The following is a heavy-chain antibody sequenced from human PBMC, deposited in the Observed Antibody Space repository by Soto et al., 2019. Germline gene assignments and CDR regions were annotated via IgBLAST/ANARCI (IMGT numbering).Heavy chain of an antibody. Sequence: GEALKISCKGSGYSFTSYWIGWVRQMPGKGLEWMGIIYPGDSDTRYSPSFQGQVTISADKPISTAYLQWSSLKASDTAMYYCARHLQFGSNWFDPWGQGTLVTVSS. D-gene: IGHD3-10*01. J-gene: IGHJ5*02. CDR2: IYPGDSDT. CDR3: ARHLQFGSNWFDP. V-gene: IGHV5-51*01. CDR1: GYSFTSYW.